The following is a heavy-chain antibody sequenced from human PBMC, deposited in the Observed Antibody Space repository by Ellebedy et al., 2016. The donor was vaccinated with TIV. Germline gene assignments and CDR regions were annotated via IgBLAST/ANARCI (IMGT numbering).Heavy chain of an antibody. D-gene: IGHD3-9*01. V-gene: IGHV4-34*01. CDR3: ARGQVVERHFDWSDVHHHYNWFDP. CDR2: INHRGST. CDR1: SGSFSGYY. Sequence: MPSETLSLTCAVYSGSFSGYYWTWIRQPPGKGLEWIGNINHRGSTNYSPSLKSRVTISADTYKNQFSLKLTSVTAPDTAVYYCARGQVVERHFDWSDVHHHYNWFDPWGQGTLVTDSS. J-gene: IGHJ5*02.